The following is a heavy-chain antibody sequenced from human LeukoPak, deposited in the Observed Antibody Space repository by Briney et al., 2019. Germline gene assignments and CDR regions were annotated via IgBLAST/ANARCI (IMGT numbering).Heavy chain of an antibody. V-gene: IGHV3-7*01. CDR1: GFTFTSYS. J-gene: IGHJ4*02. CDR3: AREDGYCSGGDCYSYFDS. Sequence: GGSLRLSCAASGFTFTSYSMNWVRQAPGKGLEWVAYIKKTGSETYYVDSVKGRFTITRDNTRNSPFLQMYNLRVEDTAVYFCAREDGYCSGGDCYSYFDSWGQGTLVTVSS. D-gene: IGHD2-15*01. CDR2: IKKTGSET.